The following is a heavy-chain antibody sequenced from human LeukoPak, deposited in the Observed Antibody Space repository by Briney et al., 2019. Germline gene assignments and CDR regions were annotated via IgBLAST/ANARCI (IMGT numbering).Heavy chain of an antibody. V-gene: IGHV1-18*01. CDR2: ISAYNGNT. CDR3: ARDRGHNYYDSSGYYDY. J-gene: IGHJ4*02. D-gene: IGHD3-22*01. CDR1: GYTFTSYG. Sequence: ASLKVSCKASGYTFTSYGISWVRQAPGQGLEWMGWISAYNGNTNYAQKLQGRVTMTTDTSTSTAYMELRSLRSDDTAVYYCARDRGHNYYDSSGYYDYWGQGTLVTVSS.